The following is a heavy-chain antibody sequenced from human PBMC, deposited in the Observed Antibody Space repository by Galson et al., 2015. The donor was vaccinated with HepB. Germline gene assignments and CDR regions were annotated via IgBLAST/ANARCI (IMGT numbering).Heavy chain of an antibody. Sequence: SETLSLTCTVSGGSISSYYWSWIRQPPGKGLEWIGYIYYSGSTNYNPSLKSRVTISVDTSKNRFSLKLSSVTAADTAVYYCARSPAYCSSTSCSPFDYWGQGTLVTVSS. J-gene: IGHJ4*02. CDR1: GGSISSYY. V-gene: IGHV4-59*01. D-gene: IGHD2-2*01. CDR2: IYYSGST. CDR3: ARSPAYCSSTSCSPFDY.